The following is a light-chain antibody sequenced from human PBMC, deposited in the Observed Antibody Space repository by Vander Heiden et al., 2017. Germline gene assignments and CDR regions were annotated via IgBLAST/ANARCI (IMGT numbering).Light chain of an antibody. CDR2: EVN. V-gene: IGLV2-8*01. J-gene: IGLJ3*02. Sequence: QSALTQPPSASGSPGQPVTIPCTGTSSDLGGYNFVSWYQQHPAKAPKLMIYEVNKRPSGVPDRFSGAKSGNTASLTVSGLQAEDEADYYCTSYAGSNKVLFGGGTKLTVL. CDR3: TSYAGSNKVL. CDR1: SSDLGGYNF.